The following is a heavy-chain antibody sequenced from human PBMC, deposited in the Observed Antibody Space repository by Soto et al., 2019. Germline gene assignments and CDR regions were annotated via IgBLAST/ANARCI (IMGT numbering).Heavy chain of an antibody. D-gene: IGHD3-22*01. CDR3: AKYYYDSNTYFYRWFDP. CDR1: GGYFHDDY. J-gene: IGHJ5*02. V-gene: IGHV4-59*08. Sequence: SETLSLTCGVYGGYFHDDYWSWIRQPPGKGLEWIAYIYYTGSTNYNPSLRSRVTISVDTSKNQFSLKLSSVTAADTAVYYRAKYYYDSNTYFYRWFDPWGQGTLVTVSS. CDR2: IYYTGST.